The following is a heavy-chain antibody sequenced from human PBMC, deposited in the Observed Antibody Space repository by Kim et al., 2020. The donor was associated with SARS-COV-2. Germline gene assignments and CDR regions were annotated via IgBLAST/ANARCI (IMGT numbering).Heavy chain of an antibody. CDR2: ISSGGTTI. V-gene: IGHV3-48*03. Sequence: GGSLRLSCSASGFTFRNYEMNWVRQAPGKGLEWISYISSGGTTIHFADSLKGRFTISRDNAKNSLYLQMNSLRVEDTAVYYCARRELRHMDVWGEGTTVT. D-gene: IGHD2-21*01. J-gene: IGHJ6*03. CDR3: ARRELRHMDV. CDR1: GFTFRNYE.